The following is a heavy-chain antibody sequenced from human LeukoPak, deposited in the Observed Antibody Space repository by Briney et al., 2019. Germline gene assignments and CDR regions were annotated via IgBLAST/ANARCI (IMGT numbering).Heavy chain of an antibody. CDR1: GYTLTELS. CDR2: FDPEDGET. V-gene: IGHV1-24*01. CDR3: ATDYYDFWSGYLPPFDP. D-gene: IGHD3-3*01. Sequence: ASMKVSCKVSGYTLTELSMHWVRQAPGKGLEWMGGFDPEDGETIYAQKFQGRVTMTEDTSTDTAYMELSSLRSEDTAVYYCATDYYDFWSGYLPPFDPWGQGTLVTVSS. J-gene: IGHJ5*02.